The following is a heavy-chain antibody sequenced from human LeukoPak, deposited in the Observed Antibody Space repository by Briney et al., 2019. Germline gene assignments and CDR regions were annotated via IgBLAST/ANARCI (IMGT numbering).Heavy chain of an antibody. CDR1: GFTFSSYG. CDR3: AGEGYGDHDGDY. J-gene: IGHJ4*02. CDR2: IRYDGSNK. Sequence: GRSLRLSCAASGFTFSSYGMPSVRQAPGQALEYLAFIRYDGSNKYYAASVQCRVTIPRDNSSPTPYSHMNSPRAQHTAVASFAGEGYGDHDGDYWGQGTLVTVSS. V-gene: IGHV3-30*02. D-gene: IGHD4-17*01.